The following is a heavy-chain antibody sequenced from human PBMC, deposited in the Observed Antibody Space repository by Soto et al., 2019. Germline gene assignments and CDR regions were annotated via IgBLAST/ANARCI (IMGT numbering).Heavy chain of an antibody. Sequence: QVQLVQSGAEVKKPGASVKVSCKASGYTFTSYAMHWVRQAPGQRLEWMGWINAGNGNTKYSQMFQGRVTITRDTSARADYMELSSLRSEDTAVYYCASSYYYDSSGYSSLYYFYGMDVWGQGTTVTVSS. CDR3: ASSYYYDSSGYSSLYYFYGMDV. D-gene: IGHD3-22*01. V-gene: IGHV1-3*01. CDR1: GYTFTSYA. J-gene: IGHJ6*02. CDR2: INAGNGNT.